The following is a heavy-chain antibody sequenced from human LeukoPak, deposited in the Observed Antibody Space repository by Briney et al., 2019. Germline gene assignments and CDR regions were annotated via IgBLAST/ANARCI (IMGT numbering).Heavy chain of an antibody. Sequence: PGGSLRLSCAASGFTFSSYYMVWVRQAPGKGLEWVANIKQDGSEKYYVDSVKGRFTISRDNAKNPLYLQMNSLRAEDTAVYYCARDFPVTWGQGTLVTVSS. CDR1: GFTFSSYY. CDR3: ARDFPVT. D-gene: IGHD4-17*01. V-gene: IGHV3-7*01. CDR2: IKQDGSEK. J-gene: IGHJ5*02.